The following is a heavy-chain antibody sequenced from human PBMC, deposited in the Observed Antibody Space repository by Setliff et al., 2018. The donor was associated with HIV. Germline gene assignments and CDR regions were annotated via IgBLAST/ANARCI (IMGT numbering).Heavy chain of an antibody. V-gene: IGHV4-61*02. D-gene: IGHD5-12*01. CDR3: TRLAGGYADY. CDR2: IHTSGNT. CDR1: GGSISSGSYY. J-gene: IGHJ4*02. Sequence: PSETLSLTCTVSGGSISSGSYYWSWIRQPAGKGLEWIGRIHTSGNTNYNPSRKSRVTLSIDMSKNQFSLKMSSVTAADTAVYYCTRLAGGYADYWGQGTLVTVSS.